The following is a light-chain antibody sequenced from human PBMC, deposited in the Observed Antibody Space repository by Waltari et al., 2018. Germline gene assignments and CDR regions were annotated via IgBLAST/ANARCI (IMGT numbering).Light chain of an antibody. CDR2: DEP. V-gene: IGKV3-11*01. J-gene: IGKJ1*01. CDR3: QQRSNLWT. CDR1: QSISSH. Sequence: ETVLTQSPATLSLSPGERATLASRASQSISSHLAWYQQKPGQPPRLLIHDEPKRATGIPARFSCSGSGTDFTLTISSLEPEDFAVYYCQQRSNLWTFGQGTKVEIK.